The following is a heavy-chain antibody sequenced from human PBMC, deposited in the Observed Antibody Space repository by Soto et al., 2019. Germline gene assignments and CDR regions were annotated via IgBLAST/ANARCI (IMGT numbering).Heavy chain of an antibody. V-gene: IGHV4-39*01. CDR3: ARHPPRGSGSGSYYMSYYGMDV. J-gene: IGHJ6*02. CDR1: GGSVSSNSYS. D-gene: IGHD3-10*01. CDR2: IYSAENT. Sequence: PSETLSLTCTVSGGSVSSNSYSWGWIRQSPGKGLEWIATIYSAENTYYHPSLLSRVTISVDTSKNQFSLKLSSVTAADTAVYYCARHPPRGSGSGSYYMSYYGMDVWGQGTTVTVSS.